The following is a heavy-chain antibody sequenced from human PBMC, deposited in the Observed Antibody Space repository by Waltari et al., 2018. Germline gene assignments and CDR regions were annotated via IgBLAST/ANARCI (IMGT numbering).Heavy chain of an antibody. Sequence: QVQLQESGPGLVKPSETLSLTCAVSGGSISHYYWSWIRQPAGKGLEWIGRIYSSGSTNVNSSLKSRVTMSVDTSKNQFSLKLTSVTAADTAVYFCARGWEPGRGYFDFWGQGILVTVSS. J-gene: IGHJ4*02. CDR1: GGSISHYY. CDR2: IYSSGST. CDR3: ARGWEPGRGYFDF. D-gene: IGHD1-26*01. V-gene: IGHV4-4*07.